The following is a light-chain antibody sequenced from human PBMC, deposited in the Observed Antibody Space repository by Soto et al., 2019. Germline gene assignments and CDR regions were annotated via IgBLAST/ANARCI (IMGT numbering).Light chain of an antibody. CDR3: QQYTYWPWT. V-gene: IGKV3-15*01. CDR1: QSVGAN. Sequence: EIVMTQSPATLSVSPGERATLSCRASQSVGANLAWYQQKPVQAPRLLIYGASTRAAGISPRFSGGGSGTEFTLTISSLQSEDFGVYYCQQYTYWPWTFGQGTKVGIK. J-gene: IGKJ1*01. CDR2: GAS.